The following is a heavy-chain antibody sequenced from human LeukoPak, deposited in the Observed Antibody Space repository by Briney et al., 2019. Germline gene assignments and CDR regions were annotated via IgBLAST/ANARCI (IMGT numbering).Heavy chain of an antibody. Sequence: SETLSLTCTVSGGSITSNYWSWIRQPPGKGLEWIGCIHYSGITSHNPSLRSRLTISVDKSKNQFSLKLSSVTAADTAVYYCAREGLTSGDAFDIWGQGTVVTVSS. CDR3: AREGLTSGDAFDI. CDR2: IHYSGIT. V-gene: IGHV4-59*01. J-gene: IGHJ3*02. CDR1: GGSITSNY. D-gene: IGHD3-10*01.